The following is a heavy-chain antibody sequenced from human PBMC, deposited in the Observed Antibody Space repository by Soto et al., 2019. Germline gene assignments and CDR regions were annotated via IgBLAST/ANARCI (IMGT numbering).Heavy chain of an antibody. Sequence: SETLSLTCTVSGGSVSSGSYYLSWIRQPPGKGLEWIGYIYYSGSTNYNPSLKSRVTISVDTSKNQFSLKLSSVTAADTAVYYCASLYYDSSGYYPLFVYWGQGTLVTV. CDR1: GGSVSSGSYY. V-gene: IGHV4-61*01. CDR2: IYYSGST. D-gene: IGHD3-22*01. J-gene: IGHJ4*02. CDR3: ASLYYDSSGYYPLFVY.